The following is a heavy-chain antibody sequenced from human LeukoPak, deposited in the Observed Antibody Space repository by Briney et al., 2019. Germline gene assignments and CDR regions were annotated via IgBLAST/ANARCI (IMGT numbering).Heavy chain of an antibody. J-gene: IGHJ6*02. CDR3: ARDSRYCSSTSCYEYYYYGMDV. CDR2: IYYIGST. Sequence: SETLSLTCTVSGGSISSYYWSWMRQPPGKELEWIGYIYYIGSTNYNPSLKSRVTISVDTSKNQFSLKLSSVTAADTAVYYCARDSRYCSSTSCYEYYYYGMDVWGQGTTVTVSS. CDR1: GGSISSYY. D-gene: IGHD2-2*01. V-gene: IGHV4-59*01.